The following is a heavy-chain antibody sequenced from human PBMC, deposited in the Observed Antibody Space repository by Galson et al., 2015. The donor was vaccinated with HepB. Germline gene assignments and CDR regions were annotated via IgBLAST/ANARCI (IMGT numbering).Heavy chain of an antibody. J-gene: IGHJ5*02. V-gene: IGHV5-51*01. CDR2: IDPADSEI. CDR1: GYTFTDYW. CDR3: VRQAGRSGNNWFDP. Sequence: QSGAEVKKPGESLKISCKASGYTFTDYWIGWVRQTPGTGLEWMAIIDPADSEIKYNPSFQGQVTISADKSVRTTYIQWSSLSSSDTAIYFCVRQAGRSGNNWFDPWGQGTLITVFS. D-gene: IGHD6-19*01.